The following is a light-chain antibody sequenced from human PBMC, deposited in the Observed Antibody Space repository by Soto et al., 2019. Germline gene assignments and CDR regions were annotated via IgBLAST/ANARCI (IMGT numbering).Light chain of an antibody. Sequence: EIVLTQSPATLSLSPGERATLSCRASQSVSSYLAWYQQKPGQAPRLLIYDASNRATGIPARFSGSGSGTYFTLTLSSLEPEDFAVYYCQQRTNWPRTFGQGTKVEIK. CDR3: QQRTNWPRT. V-gene: IGKV3-11*01. CDR1: QSVSSY. J-gene: IGKJ1*01. CDR2: DAS.